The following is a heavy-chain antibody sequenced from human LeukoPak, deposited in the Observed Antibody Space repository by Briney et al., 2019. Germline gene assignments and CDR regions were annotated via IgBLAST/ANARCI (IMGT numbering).Heavy chain of an antibody. Sequence: SETLSLTCTVSGGSISSSNYYWGWIRQPPGKGLEWIGSIYYSGSTYYNPSLKSRVTISVDTSKNQFSLKLSSVTAADTAVYYCARTSHPHGSSWLFDYRGQGTLVTVSS. CDR1: GGSISSSNYY. J-gene: IGHJ4*02. CDR2: IYYSGST. V-gene: IGHV4-39*01. D-gene: IGHD6-13*01. CDR3: ARTSHPHGSSWLFDY.